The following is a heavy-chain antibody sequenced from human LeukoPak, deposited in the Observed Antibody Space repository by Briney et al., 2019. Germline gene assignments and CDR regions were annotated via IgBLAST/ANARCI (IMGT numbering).Heavy chain of an antibody. D-gene: IGHD6-13*01. J-gene: IGHJ4*02. V-gene: IGHV1-8*03. CDR1: GYTFTSYD. Sequence: ASVKVSCKASGYTFTSYDINWVRQATGQGLKWMGWMNPNSGNTGYAQKFQGRVTITRNTSISTAYMELSSLRSEDTAVYYCARSVGYSRSDYWGQGTLVTASS. CDR2: MNPNSGNT. CDR3: ARSVGYSRSDY.